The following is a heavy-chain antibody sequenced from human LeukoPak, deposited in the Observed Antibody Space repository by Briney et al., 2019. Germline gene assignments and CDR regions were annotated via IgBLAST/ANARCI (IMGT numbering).Heavy chain of an antibody. CDR2: ISAYNGNT. D-gene: IGHD3-16*02. CDR3: ARGPSREDYVWGSYPLDAFDI. J-gene: IGHJ3*02. V-gene: IGHV1-18*01. Sequence: GASVKVSCKASGYTFTSSGISWVRQAPGQGLEWMGWISAYNGNTNYAQKLQGRVTMTTDTSTSTAYMELRSLRSDDTAVYYCARGPSREDYVWGSYPLDAFDIWGQGTMVTVSS. CDR1: GYTFTSSG.